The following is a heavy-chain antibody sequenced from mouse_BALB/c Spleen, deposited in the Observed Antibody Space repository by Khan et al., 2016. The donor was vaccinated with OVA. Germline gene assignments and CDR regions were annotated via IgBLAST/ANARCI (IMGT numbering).Heavy chain of an antibody. D-gene: IGHD1-1*01. CDR3: TRLAYYYVSRGFAY. J-gene: IGHJ3*01. CDR1: GFTFSTYG. Sequence: EVELVESGGDLVKPGGSLKLSCAASGFTFSTYGMSWVRQTPDKRLEWVATVSTGGSYTYYQDSVKGRFTISRDKAKNTLYLQMSGLKSEDTAMFYCTRLAYYYVSRGFAYWGQGTLVTVSA. V-gene: IGHV5-6*01. CDR2: VSTGGSYT.